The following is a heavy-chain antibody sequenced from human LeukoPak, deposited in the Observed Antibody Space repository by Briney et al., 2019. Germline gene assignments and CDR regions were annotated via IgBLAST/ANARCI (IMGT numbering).Heavy chain of an antibody. J-gene: IGHJ4*02. CDR3: ARGRDVVVVPAADFDY. Sequence: SQTLSLTCAISGDSVSRNNIAWNWIRQSPSRGLEWLGRTYYNSQWYNDYVVSVRSRITINPDTSKNQFSLQLNSVTPEDTAVYFCARGRDVVVVPAADFDYWGQGILVTVSS. V-gene: IGHV6-1*01. CDR1: GDSVSRNNIA. D-gene: IGHD2-2*01. CDR2: TYYNSQWYN.